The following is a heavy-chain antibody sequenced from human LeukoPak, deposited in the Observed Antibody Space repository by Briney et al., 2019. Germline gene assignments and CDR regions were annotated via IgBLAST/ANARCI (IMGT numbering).Heavy chain of an antibody. V-gene: IGHV1-46*01. D-gene: IGHD3-22*01. CDR1: GYTFTSYY. Sequence: ASVKVSCKASGYTFTSYYMHWVRQAPGQGLEWMGIINPSGGSTSYAQKFQGRVTMTRDTSTSTVYMELSSLRSEDTAVYYCARAPPSITMIVPLYYFDYWGQGTLVTVSS. J-gene: IGHJ4*02. CDR3: ARAPPSITMIVPLYYFDY. CDR2: INPSGGST.